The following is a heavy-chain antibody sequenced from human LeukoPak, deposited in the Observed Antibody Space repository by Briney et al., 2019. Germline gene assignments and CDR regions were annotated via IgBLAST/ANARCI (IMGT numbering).Heavy chain of an antibody. V-gene: IGHV4-34*01. D-gene: IGHD3-3*01. CDR3: ARGERFYAFDI. CDR2: INHSGST. J-gene: IGHJ3*02. Sequence: PSETLSLTCAVYGGSFSGYYWSWIRQPPGKGLEWIGEINHSGSTNYNPSLKSRVTISVDTSKNQFSLKLSSVTAADTAVYYCARGERFYAFDIWGQGTMVTVSS. CDR1: GGSFSGYY.